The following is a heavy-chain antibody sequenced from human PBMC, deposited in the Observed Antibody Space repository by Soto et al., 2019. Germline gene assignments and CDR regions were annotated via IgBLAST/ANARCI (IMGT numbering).Heavy chain of an antibody. CDR2: ISGYNGNT. J-gene: IGHJ4*02. D-gene: IGHD1-1*01. V-gene: IGHV1-18*01. Sequence: ASVKVSCKASGYTFSNYGISWVRHGPGQGLEWMGWISGYNGNTHYEEKVQDRIKMTTDTSTSTTYLELSRLRSDDTAVYYCARGTTGTIISVYWGQGTLVTVSS. CDR1: GYTFSNYG. CDR3: ARGTTGTIISVY.